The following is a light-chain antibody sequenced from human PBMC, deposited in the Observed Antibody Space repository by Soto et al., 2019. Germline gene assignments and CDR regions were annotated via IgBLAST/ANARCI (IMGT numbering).Light chain of an antibody. J-gene: IGKJ1*01. V-gene: IGKV3-20*01. CDR1: QIVDSSY. CDR2: GVS. CDR3: QQYGGSSRT. Sequence: EIVLTQSPVTLSLSPGERATLSCRASQIVDSSYLAWYQQKPGQAPRLLIYGVSSRATGIPDRFSGSGSGTDFTLTIRRLEPEDFAVYYCQQYGGSSRTFGQGTKVDIK.